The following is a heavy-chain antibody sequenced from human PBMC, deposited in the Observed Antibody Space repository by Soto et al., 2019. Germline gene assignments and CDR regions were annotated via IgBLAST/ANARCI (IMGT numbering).Heavy chain of an antibody. CDR2: IIPIFGTA. CDR3: ARDISSGGGYSYGYFDY. Sequence: SVKVSFKASGGTFSSYAISWVRQAPGQGLEWMGGIIPIFGTANYAQKFQGRVTITADESTSTAYMELSSLRSEDTAVYYCARDISSGGGYSYGYFDYWGQGTLVTVSS. CDR1: GGTFSSYA. J-gene: IGHJ4*02. V-gene: IGHV1-69*13. D-gene: IGHD5-18*01.